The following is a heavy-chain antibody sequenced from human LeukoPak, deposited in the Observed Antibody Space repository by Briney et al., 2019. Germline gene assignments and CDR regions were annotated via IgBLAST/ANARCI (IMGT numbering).Heavy chain of an antibody. Sequence: GGSLRLSCSASEFTFSDSAMHWVRQAPGKGRGYIAAISSNGGSTYYADSVKGRFTISRDNSKNTLYLQMSTLRAEDTALYYCVKGGYSSGWYADYWGQGALVTVSS. CDR3: VKGGYSSGWYADY. CDR2: ISSNGGST. D-gene: IGHD6-19*01. V-gene: IGHV3-64D*06. CDR1: EFTFSDSA. J-gene: IGHJ4*02.